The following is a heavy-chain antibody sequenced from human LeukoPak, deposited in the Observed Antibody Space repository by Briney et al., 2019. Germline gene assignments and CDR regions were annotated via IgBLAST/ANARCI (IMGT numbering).Heavy chain of an antibody. V-gene: IGHV1-8*01. CDR1: GYTFTSDE. CDR3: ARWAATGPYYFYMAD. Sequence: GASVKVSCKASGYTFTSDEIHWVRQATGQGLEWMGWMNPNSGNAGYAEKFQGRVTMTRNTSTSTAYMDLSSLRSEDTAVYYCARWAATGPYYFYMADWGKGTTVTVSS. CDR2: MNPNSGNA. J-gene: IGHJ6*03. D-gene: IGHD6-13*01.